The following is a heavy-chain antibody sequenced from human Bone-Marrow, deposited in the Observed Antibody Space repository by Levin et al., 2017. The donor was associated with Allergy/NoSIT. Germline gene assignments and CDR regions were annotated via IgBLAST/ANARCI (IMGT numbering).Heavy chain of an antibody. CDR1: GYRLTEIS. D-gene: IGHD6-19*01. Sequence: VASVKVSCRVSGYRLTEISMHWVRQAPGKGLEWMGGFDREDGEIIYAQKFQGRVTVTEDTSTDTAYMEMSSLTFDDTAVYYCATDASSGWTPLDYWGQGTLVTVSS. CDR2: FDREDGEI. V-gene: IGHV1-24*01. J-gene: IGHJ4*02. CDR3: ATDASSGWTPLDY.